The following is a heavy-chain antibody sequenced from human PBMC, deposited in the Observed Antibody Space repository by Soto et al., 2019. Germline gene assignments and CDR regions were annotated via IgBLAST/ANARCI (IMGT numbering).Heavy chain of an antibody. D-gene: IGHD3-16*01. Sequence: QVQLVESGGGVVQPGRSLRLSCAAPGFTFSRYGMHWVRQAPGKGLELVAVIWYDGSNKYYADSVKGRFTISRDNSKNTLYLQMNSLRAEDTAVYYCVRDPYVLSAKGFDYWGQGTLVTVSS. CDR2: IWYDGSNK. CDR1: GFTFSRYG. CDR3: VRDPYVLSAKGFDY. V-gene: IGHV3-33*01. J-gene: IGHJ4*02.